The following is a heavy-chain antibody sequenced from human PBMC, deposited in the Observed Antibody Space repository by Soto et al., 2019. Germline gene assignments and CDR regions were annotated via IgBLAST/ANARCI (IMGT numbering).Heavy chain of an antibody. D-gene: IGHD2-2*01. CDR2: IWYDGSNK. V-gene: IGHV3-33*01. CDR1: GFTFSSYG. J-gene: IGHJ6*02. Sequence: PGGSLRLSCAASGFTFSSYGMHWVRQAPGKGLEWVAVIWYDGSNKYYADSVKGRFTISRDNSKNTLYLQMNSLRAEDTAVYYCAREWKDCSSTSGYDHYYYGMDVWGQGTTGTVFS. CDR3: AREWKDCSSTSGYDHYYYGMDV.